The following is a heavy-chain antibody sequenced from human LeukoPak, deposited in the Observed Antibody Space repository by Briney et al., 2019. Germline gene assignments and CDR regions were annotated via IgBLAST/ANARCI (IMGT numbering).Heavy chain of an antibody. CDR3: ARSYDFWSGPPFDP. J-gene: IGHJ5*02. CDR1: GYTFTGHY. V-gene: IGHV1-2*02. CDR2: INPNSGGT. D-gene: IGHD3-3*01. Sequence: GASMKVSCKASGYTFTGHYMHWVRQAPGQVLEWMVWINPNSGGTKYAQKFQGRVTLTRDTSISTAYMELSRLRCDDTAVYYCARSYDFWSGPPFDPWGQGTLVTVSS.